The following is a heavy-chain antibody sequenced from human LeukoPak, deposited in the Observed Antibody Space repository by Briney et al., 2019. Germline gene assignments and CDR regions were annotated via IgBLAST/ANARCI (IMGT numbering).Heavy chain of an antibody. V-gene: IGHV1-18*01. Sequence: ASVKVSCKASGYTFTSYGISWVRQAPGQGLEWMGWISAYNGNANYAQKLQGRVSITADESTSTAYMELSSLRSEDTAVYYCARTYCGGDCYPNYYYYYMDVWGKGTTVTISS. CDR1: GYTFTSYG. CDR2: ISAYNGNA. CDR3: ARTYCGGDCYPNYYYYYMDV. J-gene: IGHJ6*03. D-gene: IGHD2-21*02.